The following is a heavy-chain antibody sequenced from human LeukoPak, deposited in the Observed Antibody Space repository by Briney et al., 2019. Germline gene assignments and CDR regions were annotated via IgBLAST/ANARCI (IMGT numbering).Heavy chain of an antibody. CDR1: GGTFSSYA. J-gene: IGHJ6*02. D-gene: IGHD2-21*02. Sequence: ASVKVSCTASGGTFSSYAISWVRQAPGQGLEWMGGIIPIFGTANYAQKFQGRVTITADESTSTAYMELSSLRSEDTAVYYCARDLAYCGGDCYKTPDYYYYYGMDVWGQGTTVTVSS. CDR3: ARDLAYCGGDCYKTPDYYYYYGMDV. CDR2: IIPIFGTA. V-gene: IGHV1-69*13.